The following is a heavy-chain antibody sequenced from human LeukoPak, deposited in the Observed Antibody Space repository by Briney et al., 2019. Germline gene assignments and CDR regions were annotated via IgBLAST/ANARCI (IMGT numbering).Heavy chain of an antibody. D-gene: IGHD6-6*01. V-gene: IGHV3-30-3*01. CDR3: ARGNQLVNGMDV. J-gene: IGHJ6*02. CDR2: ISYDGSNK. Sequence: GRSLRLSCAASGFTFSSYAMHWVRQAPGKGLEWVAVISYDGSNKYYADSVKGRFTISRDSSKNTLYLQMNSLRAEDTAVYYCARGNQLVNGMDVWGQGTTVTVSS. CDR1: GFTFSSYA.